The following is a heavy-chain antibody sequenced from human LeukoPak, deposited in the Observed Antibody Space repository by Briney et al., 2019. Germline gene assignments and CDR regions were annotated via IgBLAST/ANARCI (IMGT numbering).Heavy chain of an antibody. V-gene: IGHV4-59*01. J-gene: IGHJ5*02. CDR2: IYYSGST. CDR1: GGSISSYY. Sequence: PSETLSLTCTVSGGSISSYYWSWIRQPPGQGLEWMGYIYYSGSTNYNPSLKSRVTISIDTSKNQFSLKLSSVTAADTAVYYCATNSYGQPYNWFDPWGQGTLVTVSS. D-gene: IGHD5-18*01. CDR3: ATNSYGQPYNWFDP.